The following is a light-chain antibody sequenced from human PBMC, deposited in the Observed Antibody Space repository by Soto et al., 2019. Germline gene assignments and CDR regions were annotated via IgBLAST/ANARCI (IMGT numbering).Light chain of an antibody. V-gene: IGLV2-23*02. CDR2: EVS. CDR3: CSYAGSSTYV. Sequence: QSALTQPASVSGSPGQSITISCTGTSSDVGIYNLVSWYQQHPGKAPKLMIYEVSKRPSGVYNRFSGSKSGNTASLTISGLQAEDEADYYCCSYAGSSTYVFGTGSKLTVL. CDR1: SSDVGIYNL. J-gene: IGLJ1*01.